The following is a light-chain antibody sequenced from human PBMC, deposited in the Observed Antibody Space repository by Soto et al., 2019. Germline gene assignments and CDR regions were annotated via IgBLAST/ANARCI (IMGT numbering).Light chain of an antibody. J-gene: IGKJ5*01. Sequence: EIVMTQSPETLSMSPGERATISCRATRSVHNYLAWYQQKPGQPPTLLIHTASTRATGVPARFSGSGFGTEFTLTITSLQSEDFAVYYCQQYHDWVHFGQGTRLEI. CDR3: QQYHDWVH. CDR2: TAS. CDR1: RSVHNY. V-gene: IGKV3-15*01.